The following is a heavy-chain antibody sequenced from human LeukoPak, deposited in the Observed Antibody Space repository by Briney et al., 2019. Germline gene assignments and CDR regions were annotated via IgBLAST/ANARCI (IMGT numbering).Heavy chain of an antibody. V-gene: IGHV4-31*03. J-gene: IGHJ3*02. D-gene: IGHD2-21*02. CDR3: ARDVVVTSSPDAFDI. Sequence: QTLCLTCTVSGDSVTSGGYFWTWIRHHPGKGLEWIGYISNSGTTSYNPSHKSRVSISVDTSNNQFSLSLSSVTAADTAVYYCARDVVVTSSPDAFDIWGQGTMVTVSS. CDR1: GDSVTSGGYF. CDR2: ISNSGTT.